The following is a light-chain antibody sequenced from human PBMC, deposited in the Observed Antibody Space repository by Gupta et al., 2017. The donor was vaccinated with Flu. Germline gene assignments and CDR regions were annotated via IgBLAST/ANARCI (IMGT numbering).Light chain of an antibody. V-gene: IGKV1-39*01. CDR2: AAS. Sequence: DIQMTQSPSSLSASVGDRVTITCRASQSISSYLNWYQQKPGKAPKLLIYAASSLQSGVPSRFSGSGSGTDFTLTISSLQPEDFATYYCQQCDSTPLTFGGGTKVDIK. J-gene: IGKJ4*01. CDR3: QQCDSTPLT. CDR1: QSISSY.